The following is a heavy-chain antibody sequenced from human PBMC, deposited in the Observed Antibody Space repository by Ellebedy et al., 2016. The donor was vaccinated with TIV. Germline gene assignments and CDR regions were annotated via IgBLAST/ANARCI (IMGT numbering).Heavy chain of an antibody. D-gene: IGHD6-13*01. CDR2: INYSGST. CDR1: GGSISSYY. V-gene: IGHV4-59*01. CDR3: ATGTAAAGSAY. Sequence: MPSETLSLTCTVSGGSISSYYWSWIRQPPGKGLEWIGYINYSGSTNYNPSLRSRVTISLDMSKNQLSLKVSSVTAADTAVYYCATGTAAAGSAYWGQGTLVTVSS. J-gene: IGHJ4*02.